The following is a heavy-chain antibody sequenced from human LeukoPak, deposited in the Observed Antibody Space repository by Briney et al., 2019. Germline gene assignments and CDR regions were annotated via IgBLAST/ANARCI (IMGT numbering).Heavy chain of an antibody. CDR1: GFTFSSYT. J-gene: IGHJ4*02. CDR2: ISGSGGST. CDR3: AKSIYYGEFDY. Sequence: RTGGSLRLSCAASGFTFSSYTMSWVRQAPGKGLEWVSAISGSGGSTYYADSVKGRFTISRDNSKNTLYLQMNSLRAEDTAVYYCAKSIYYGEFDYWGQGTLVTVSS. D-gene: IGHD4-17*01. V-gene: IGHV3-23*01.